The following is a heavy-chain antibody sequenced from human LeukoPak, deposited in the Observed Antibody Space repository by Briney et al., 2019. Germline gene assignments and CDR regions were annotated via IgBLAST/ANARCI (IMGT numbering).Heavy chain of an antibody. CDR2: INPNSGGT. J-gene: IGHJ4*02. V-gene: IGHV1-2*02. Sequence: ASVKVSCKASGYTFTSYYMHWVRQAPGQGLEWMGWINPNSGGTNYAQKFQGRVTMTRDTSISTAYMELSRLRSDDTAVYYCARSAWELLNFYYFDYWGQGTLVTVSS. CDR1: GYTFTSYY. D-gene: IGHD1-26*01. CDR3: ARSAWELLNFYYFDY.